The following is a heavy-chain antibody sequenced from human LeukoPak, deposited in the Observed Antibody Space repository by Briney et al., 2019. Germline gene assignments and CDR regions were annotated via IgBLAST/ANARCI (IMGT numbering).Heavy chain of an antibody. Sequence: ASVKFSCKASGYTFTSYYMHWVRQAPGQGLEWMGIINPSGGSTSYAQKFQGRVTMTRDTSTSTVYMELSRLRSDDTAVYYCARDMGITGPSFDYWGQGTLVTVSS. J-gene: IGHJ4*02. D-gene: IGHD1-20*01. CDR3: ARDMGITGPSFDY. CDR2: INPSGGST. CDR1: GYTFTSYY. V-gene: IGHV1-46*01.